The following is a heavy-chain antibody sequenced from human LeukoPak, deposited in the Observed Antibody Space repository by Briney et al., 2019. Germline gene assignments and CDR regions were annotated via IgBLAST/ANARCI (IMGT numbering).Heavy chain of an antibody. CDR3: ARWAQQLYYFDY. J-gene: IGHJ4*02. CDR2: IYYSGST. CDR1: GGSISSGGYY. Sequence: SETLSLTCTVSGGSISSGGYYWSWIRQHPGEGLEWIGYIYYSGSTYYNPSLKSRVTISVDTSKNQFSLKLSSVTAADTAVYYCARWAQQLYYFDYWGQGTLVTVSS. D-gene: IGHD6-13*01. V-gene: IGHV4-31*03.